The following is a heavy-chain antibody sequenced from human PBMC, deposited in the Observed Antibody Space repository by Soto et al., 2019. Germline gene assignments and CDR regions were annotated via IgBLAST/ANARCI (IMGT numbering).Heavy chain of an antibody. V-gene: IGHV3-21*04. CDR3: AKPYCSSTSCYGGWGAFDI. Sequence: PGGSLRLSCAASGFTFSSYSMNWVRQAPGKGLEWVSSISSSSSYIYYADSVKGRFTISRDNAKNTLYLQMNSLRAEDTAVYYCAKPYCSSTSCYGGWGAFDIWGQGTMVTVSS. CDR2: ISSSSSYI. D-gene: IGHD2-2*01. CDR1: GFTFSSYS. J-gene: IGHJ3*02.